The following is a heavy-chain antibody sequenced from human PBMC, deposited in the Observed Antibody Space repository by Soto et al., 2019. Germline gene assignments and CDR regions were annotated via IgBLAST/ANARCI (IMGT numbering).Heavy chain of an antibody. D-gene: IGHD2-21*02. CDR1: GGSFSGYY. Sequence: SETLSLTCAVYGGSFSGYYWSWIRQPPGKGLERIGEINHSGSTNYNPSLKSRVTISVDTSKNQFSLKLSSVTAADTAVYYCARVVTATTPIPPYYYYGMDVWGQGTTVTVSS. J-gene: IGHJ6*02. CDR2: INHSGST. CDR3: ARVVTATTPIPPYYYYGMDV. V-gene: IGHV4-34*01.